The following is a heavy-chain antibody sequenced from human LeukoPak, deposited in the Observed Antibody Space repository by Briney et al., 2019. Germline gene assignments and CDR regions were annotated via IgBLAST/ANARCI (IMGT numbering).Heavy chain of an antibody. D-gene: IGHD3-10*01. J-gene: IGHJ4*02. V-gene: IGHV4-34*01. Sequence: PSETLSLTCAVYGGSFSGYYWSWIRQPPGKGLEWIGEINHSGSTNYNPSLKSRVTISVDTSKNQFSLKLSSVTAADTAVYYCARGSPRLLWFGELSYWGQGTLVTVSS. CDR1: GGSFSGYY. CDR2: INHSGST. CDR3: ARGSPRLLWFGELSY.